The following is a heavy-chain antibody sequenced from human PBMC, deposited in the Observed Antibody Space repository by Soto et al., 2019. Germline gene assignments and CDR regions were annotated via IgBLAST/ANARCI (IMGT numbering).Heavy chain of an antibody. CDR2: ISSGSSDT. CDR1: GFTFSSFA. J-gene: IGHJ4*02. Sequence: GSLRLSCAASGFTFSSFAMSWVRQVPGKGLEWVASISSGSSDTWYADSVKGRFIISRDNAQNSLFLQMNTLRPEDTAMYYCARVAYWGPGTQVTVYS. V-gene: IGHV3-21*01. CDR3: ARVAY.